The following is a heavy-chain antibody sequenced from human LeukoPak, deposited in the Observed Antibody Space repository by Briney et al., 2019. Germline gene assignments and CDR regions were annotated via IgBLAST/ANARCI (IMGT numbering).Heavy chain of an antibody. J-gene: IGHJ5*02. V-gene: IGHV4-38-2*02. CDR3: ARHPEVFDP. CDR1: GYSISSGYY. Sequence: SETLSLTCTVSGYSISSGYYWGWIRQPPGKGLEWIGSIYYSGSTYYNPSLKSRVTISVDTSKNQFSLKLSSVTAADTAVYYCARHPEVFDPWGQGTLVTVSS. CDR2: IYYSGST.